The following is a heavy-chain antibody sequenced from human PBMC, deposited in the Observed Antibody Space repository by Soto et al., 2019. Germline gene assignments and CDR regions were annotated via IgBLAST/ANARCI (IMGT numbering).Heavy chain of an antibody. D-gene: IGHD6-19*01. J-gene: IGHJ6*02. Sequence: EVQLVKTGGGLIQPGGSLRLSCAASGFTVSSNYMSWVRQAPGKGLEWVAIIYIGGSTYYADSVKGRFTISRDNSNNSLYLQMSSLRAEDTDVYFCARENQYSSRLPAFYYGIDVWGQWTTVTVSS. CDR1: GFTVSSNY. CDR3: ARENQYSSRLPAFYYGIDV. V-gene: IGHV3-53*02. CDR2: IYIGGST.